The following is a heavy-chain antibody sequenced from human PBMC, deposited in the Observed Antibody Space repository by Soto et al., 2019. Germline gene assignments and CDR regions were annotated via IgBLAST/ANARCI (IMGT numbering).Heavy chain of an antibody. Sequence: GGSLRLSCASSGFSFSSHAMHWVRQAPGKGLEWVAVISYDGSNKYYADSVEGRFTISRDNSKNTLYLQMNSLRAEDTAVYYCARDQGGLWGQGTMVTV. CDR3: ARDQGGL. D-gene: IGHD3-16*01. CDR2: ISYDGSNK. J-gene: IGHJ3*01. CDR1: GFSFSSHA. V-gene: IGHV3-30-3*01.